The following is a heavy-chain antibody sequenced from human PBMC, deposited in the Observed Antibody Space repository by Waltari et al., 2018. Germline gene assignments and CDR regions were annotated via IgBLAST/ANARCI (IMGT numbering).Heavy chain of an antibody. CDR2: INTYGTIT. Sequence: EVQLVESGAGLVKPGGSLRISCAASGFPFRAHWMHWVRQGTGEGLVSGSQINTYGTITSYADSVKGRFTISRDNAKNTLFLQMNSLRAEDTAVYYCVLFSSDFLGDCWGQGTLVTVSS. D-gene: IGHD6-25*01. J-gene: IGHJ4*02. CDR1: GFPFRAHW. CDR3: VLFSSDFLGDC. V-gene: IGHV3-74*01.